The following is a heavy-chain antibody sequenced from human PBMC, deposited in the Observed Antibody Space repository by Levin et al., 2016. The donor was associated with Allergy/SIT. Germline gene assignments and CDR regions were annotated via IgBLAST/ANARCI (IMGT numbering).Heavy chain of an antibody. Sequence: WIRQPPGKGLEWIGSIYYSGSTYYNPSLKSRVTISVDTSKNQFSLKLSSVTAADTAVYYCARRDTIFGPSPFDYWGQGTLVTVSS. CDR2: IYYSGST. V-gene: IGHV4-39*01. J-gene: IGHJ4*02. CDR3: ARRDTIFGPSPFDY. D-gene: IGHD3-3*01.